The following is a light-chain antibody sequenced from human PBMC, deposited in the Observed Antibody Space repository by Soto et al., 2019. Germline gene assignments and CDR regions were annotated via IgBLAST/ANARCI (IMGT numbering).Light chain of an antibody. CDR3: QQRHMWPIT. CDR1: QSVSNTY. J-gene: IGKJ5*01. V-gene: IGKV3-11*01. CDR2: DAY. Sequence: EIVLTQSPGTLSLSPGETATLSCRASQSVSNTYLAWHQQKPGQAPRLLIYDAYNRATGIPPRFSGSGSGTDFTLTISSLEPEDSAVYYCQQRHMWPITFGQGTRLESK.